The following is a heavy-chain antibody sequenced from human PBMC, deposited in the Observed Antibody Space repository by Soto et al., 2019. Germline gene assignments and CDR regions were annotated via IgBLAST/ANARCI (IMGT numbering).Heavy chain of an antibody. CDR3: AKDEDSSYFDY. J-gene: IGHJ4*02. CDR1: GFTFSSFV. D-gene: IGHD6-6*01. CDR2: ITSDGSNK. Sequence: GGSLRLSCTASGFTFSSFVMHWVRQAPGKGLEGVAGITSDGSNKYYADSVKGRFTISRDNSKNTLSLHMTSLSAEETAVYYCAKDEDSSYFDYWGQGTLVPVSS. V-gene: IGHV3-30*18.